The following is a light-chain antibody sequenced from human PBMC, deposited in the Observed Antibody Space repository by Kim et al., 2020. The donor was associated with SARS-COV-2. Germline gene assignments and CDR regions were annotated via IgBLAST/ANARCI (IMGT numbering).Light chain of an antibody. J-gene: IGKJ4*01. CDR2: KAS. V-gene: IGKV1-5*03. Sequence: DIQMTKSPSTLSASVGTRVTITCRASQSISNNLAWYQQKPGKAPKVLIYKASSLESGVPSRFSGSGSGTEFTLTISSLQPDDFATYYCQHYNGYPLTFGGGTKVDIK. CDR1: QSISNN. CDR3: QHYNGYPLT.